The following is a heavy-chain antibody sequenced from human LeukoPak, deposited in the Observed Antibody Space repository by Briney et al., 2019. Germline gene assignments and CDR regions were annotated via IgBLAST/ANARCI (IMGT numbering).Heavy chain of an antibody. D-gene: IGHD3-22*01. CDR3: ARGGYDYGAQGY. V-gene: IGHV3-30*04. CDR2: ISYDGSNK. CDR1: GFTFSSYA. J-gene: IGHJ4*02. Sequence: GGSLRLSCAASGFTFSSYAMHWVRQAPGKGQEWVAVISYDGSNKYYADSVKGRFTISRDNSKNTLYLQMNSLRAEDTAVYYCARGGYDYGAQGYWGQGTLVTVSS.